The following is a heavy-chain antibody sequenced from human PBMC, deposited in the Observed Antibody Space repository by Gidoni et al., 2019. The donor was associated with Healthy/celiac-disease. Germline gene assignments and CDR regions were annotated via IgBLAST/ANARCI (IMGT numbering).Heavy chain of an antibody. CDR3: ASLRGLYSSRG. CDR1: GGSFSGYY. V-gene: IGHV4-34*01. Sequence: QVQLQQWGAGLLKPSETLSLTCAVYGGSFSGYYWSWIRQPPGKGLEWIGEINHSGSTNYNPSLKSRVTISVDTSKNQFSLKLSSVTAADTAVYYCASLRGLYSSRGWGQGTLVTVSS. CDR2: INHSGST. J-gene: IGHJ4*02. D-gene: IGHD6-13*01.